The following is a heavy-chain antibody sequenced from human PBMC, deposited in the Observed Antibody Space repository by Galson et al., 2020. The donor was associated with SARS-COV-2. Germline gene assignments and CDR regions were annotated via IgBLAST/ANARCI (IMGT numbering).Heavy chain of an antibody. V-gene: IGHV3-30*01. Sequence: GESLKISCAASGFTFSSYAMHWVRQAPGKGLEWVAVISYDGSNKYYADSVKGRFTISRDNSKNTLYLQMNSLRAEDTAVYYCASSLIVVVINDYWGQGTLVTVSS. CDR3: ASSLIVVVINDY. D-gene: IGHD3-22*01. CDR1: GFTFSSYA. CDR2: ISYDGSNK. J-gene: IGHJ4*02.